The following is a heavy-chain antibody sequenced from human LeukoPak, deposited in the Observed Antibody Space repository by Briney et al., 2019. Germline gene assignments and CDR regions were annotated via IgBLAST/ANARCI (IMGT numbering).Heavy chain of an antibody. CDR2: IYSGGST. CDR1: GFTVSSNY. CDR3: ARDRVGWAFDY. Sequence: PGGSLRLSCAASGFTVSSNYMSWVRQAPGKGLEWVSVIYSGGSTYYADSVKGRFTISRDNSKNTLYLQMNSLRAEDTAVYYCARDRVGWAFDYWGQGTLVTVSS. J-gene: IGHJ4*02. D-gene: IGHD6-19*01. V-gene: IGHV3-66*01.